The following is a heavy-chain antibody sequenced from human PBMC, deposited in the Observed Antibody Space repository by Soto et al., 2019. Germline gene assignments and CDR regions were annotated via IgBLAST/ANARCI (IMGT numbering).Heavy chain of an antibody. CDR3: ARDRPLAYCGGDCYSNWFDP. J-gene: IGHJ5*02. V-gene: IGHV1-69*06. D-gene: IGHD2-21*02. Sequence: QVQLVQSGAEVKKPGSSVKVSCKASGGTFSSYAISWVRQAPGQGLEWMGGIIPIFGTANYAQKFQGRVTLTADKSTSTAYMELSSLRSEDTAVYYCARDRPLAYCGGDCYSNWFDPWGQGTLVTVSS. CDR1: GGTFSSYA. CDR2: IIPIFGTA.